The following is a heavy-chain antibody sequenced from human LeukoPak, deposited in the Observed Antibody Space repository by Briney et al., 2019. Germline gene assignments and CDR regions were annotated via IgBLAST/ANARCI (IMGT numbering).Heavy chain of an antibody. D-gene: IGHD4-17*01. CDR3: AREYGDYGIDY. CDR2: IYYSGST. V-gene: IGHV4-59*01. J-gene: IGHJ4*02. CDR1: GGSISSYY. Sequence: SETLSLTCTVSGGSISSYYWSWIRRPPGKGLEWIGYIYYSGSTNYNPSLKSRVTISVDTSKNQFSLKLSSVTAADTAVYYCAREYGDYGIDYWGQGTLVTVSS.